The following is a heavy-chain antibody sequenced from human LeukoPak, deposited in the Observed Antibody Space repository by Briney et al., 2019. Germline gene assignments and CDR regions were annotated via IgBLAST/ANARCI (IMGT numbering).Heavy chain of an antibody. CDR1: GYTFINYG. D-gene: IGHD2-2*01. J-gene: IGHJ3*02. Sequence: ASVKVSCKASGYTFINYGISWVRQAPGQGLEGMGWISAYNDNTNDAKTFPGRVTMTTDTSTSLLYIELRTATSDDTAVYYCARHSTLAPFDIWGRGTMVTVSP. CDR2: ISAYNDNT. CDR3: ARHSTLAPFDI. V-gene: IGHV1-18*01.